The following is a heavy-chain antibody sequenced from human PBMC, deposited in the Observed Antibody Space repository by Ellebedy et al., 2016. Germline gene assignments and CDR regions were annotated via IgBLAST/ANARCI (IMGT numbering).Heavy chain of an antibody. CDR3: ASTPTVTTPDAFDI. J-gene: IGHJ3*02. V-gene: IGHV5-51*01. CDR1: GYSFTSYW. Sequence: GGSLRLSCKGSGYSFTSYWIGWVRQMPGKGLEWMRIIYPGDSDTRYSPSFQGQVTISADKSISTAYLQWSSLKASDTAMYYCASTPTVTTPDAFDIWGQGTMVTVSS. CDR2: IYPGDSDT. D-gene: IGHD4-17*01.